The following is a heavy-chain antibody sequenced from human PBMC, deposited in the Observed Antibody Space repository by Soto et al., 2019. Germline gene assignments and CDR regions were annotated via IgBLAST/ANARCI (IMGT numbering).Heavy chain of an antibody. CDR3: ARDTRLSAWIQPPDY. V-gene: IGHV3-33*01. Sequence: QVQLVESGGGVVQPGGSLRLSCAASGFTFSSYGMHWVRQAPGKGLEWVAVIWYDGSNKYYTDSVKGRFTISRDNSKNTLYLQMNSLRAEDTAVYYCARDTRLSAWIQPPDYWGQGTLVTVSS. CDR1: GFTFSSYG. D-gene: IGHD5-18*01. J-gene: IGHJ4*02. CDR2: IWYDGSNK.